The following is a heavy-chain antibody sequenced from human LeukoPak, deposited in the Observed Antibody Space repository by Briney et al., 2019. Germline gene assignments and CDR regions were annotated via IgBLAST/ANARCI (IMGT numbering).Heavy chain of an antibody. V-gene: IGHV3-11*05. D-gene: IGHD5-12*01. CDR1: GFTFSDYY. CDR2: ISSSSSYI. Sequence: GGSLRLSCATSGFTFSDYYMSWIRQAPGKGLEWVSYISSSSSYIKYADSVKRRFTISRDNAKNSLYLQMNSLRAEDTAVYYCARDSRYSGYEEFDYWGQGTLVTVSS. J-gene: IGHJ4*02. CDR3: ARDSRYSGYEEFDY.